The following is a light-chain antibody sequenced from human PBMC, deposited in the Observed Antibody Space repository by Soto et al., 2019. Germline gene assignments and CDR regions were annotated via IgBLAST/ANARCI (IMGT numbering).Light chain of an antibody. V-gene: IGLV2-14*03. CDR1: SSDVGGYNS. Sequence: QSVLTQPASLSGSPGQSITISCTGTSSDVGGYNSVSWYQQHPGKAPKVIIFDVSSRPSGVSSRFSGSKSGNTASLTISGLQAEDEAAYYCCSYGSGSTLYVFGAGTKVTAL. CDR2: DVS. CDR3: CSYGSGSTLYV. J-gene: IGLJ1*01.